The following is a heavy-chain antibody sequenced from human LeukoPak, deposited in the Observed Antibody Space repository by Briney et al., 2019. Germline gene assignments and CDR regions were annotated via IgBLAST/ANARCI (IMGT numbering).Heavy chain of an antibody. V-gene: IGHV3-30*04. CDR3: ARENSAFDI. D-gene: IGHD4-23*01. Sequence: GGPLRLSCAASGFTFRNYVMHWGRQAPGKGLEWVAGISQDGSTQYYADSVKGRFTMSRDNSKNTVHLQMNSLRAEDTALYYCARENSAFDIWGHGTMVTVSS. CDR2: ISQDGSTQ. J-gene: IGHJ3*02. CDR1: GFTFRNYV.